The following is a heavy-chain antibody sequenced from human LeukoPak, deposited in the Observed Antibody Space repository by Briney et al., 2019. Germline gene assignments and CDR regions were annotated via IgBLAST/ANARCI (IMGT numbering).Heavy chain of an antibody. V-gene: IGHV3-64*01. CDR1: GFTFSTYA. CDR2: ISSDGGST. Sequence: QTGGSLRLSCAASGFTFSTYAMHWVRQAPGKGLEYVSAISSDGGSTYYANSVKGRFTISRDNSKNTLYLQMGSLRAEDTAVYYCAKPLGGFTVFGVAPYYYWGQGTLVTVSS. D-gene: IGHD3-3*01. CDR3: AKPLGGFTVFGVAPYYY. J-gene: IGHJ4*02.